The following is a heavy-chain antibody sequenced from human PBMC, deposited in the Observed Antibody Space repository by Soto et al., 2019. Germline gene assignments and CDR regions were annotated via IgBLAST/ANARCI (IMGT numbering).Heavy chain of an antibody. CDR2: IYYRGST. Sequence: QLQLQESGPGLVKPSETLSLTCTVSGGSISSSSDYWVWIRQQPGKGLEWIGRIYYRGSTYYNPSRPSRVTMSEVTANDQFSLKLSSVTAADSVVYYCGTIAVAGDFDYWGQGTLVTVSS. V-gene: IGHV4-39*01. CDR3: GTIAVAGDFDY. D-gene: IGHD6-19*01. J-gene: IGHJ4*02. CDR1: GGSISSSSDY.